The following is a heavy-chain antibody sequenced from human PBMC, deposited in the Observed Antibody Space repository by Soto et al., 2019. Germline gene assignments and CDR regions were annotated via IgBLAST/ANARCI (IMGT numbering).Heavy chain of an antibody. CDR3: VKTVSHYAILTGYQPVLGY. D-gene: IGHD3-9*01. J-gene: IGHJ4*02. CDR2: ISGSGGST. V-gene: IGHV3-23*01. CDR1: GFTFSSYS. Sequence: GGSMILSCASSGFTFSSYSMILVRQAPGKGLEWVSAISGSGGSTYYADSVKGRFTISRDNSKNTLYLQMNSLRAEDTAVYYCVKTVSHYAILTGYQPVLGYWGQGTLVTSPQ.